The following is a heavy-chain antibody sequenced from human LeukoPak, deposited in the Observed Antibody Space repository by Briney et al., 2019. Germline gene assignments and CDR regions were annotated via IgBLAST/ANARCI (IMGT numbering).Heavy chain of an antibody. CDR1: GFTFSSYS. CDR3: ARDQRYYDFWSGYSHFDY. D-gene: IGHD3-3*01. CDR2: ISSSSSYI. J-gene: IGHJ4*02. Sequence: PGGSLRLSCAASGFTFSSYSMNWVRQAPGKGLEWVSSISSSSSYIYYADSVKGRFTISRDNAKNSLYLQMNSLRAEDTAVYYCARDQRYYDFWSGYSHFDYWGQGTLVTVSS. V-gene: IGHV3-21*01.